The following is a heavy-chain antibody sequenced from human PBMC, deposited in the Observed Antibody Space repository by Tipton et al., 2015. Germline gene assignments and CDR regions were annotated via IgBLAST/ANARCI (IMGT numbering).Heavy chain of an antibody. J-gene: IGHJ3*01. Sequence: SLRLSCAASGFTFSRYNMNWVHQAPGKGLEWVSSISSGSGYIYYADSVKGRFTVSRDNAQTSLYLQMNSLRAEDTAVYYCTRGGLKQQREDVFDVWGRGTRLTVSS. D-gene: IGHD6-13*01. V-gene: IGHV3-21*01. CDR2: ISSGSGYI. CDR1: GFTFSRYN. CDR3: TRGGLKQQREDVFDV.